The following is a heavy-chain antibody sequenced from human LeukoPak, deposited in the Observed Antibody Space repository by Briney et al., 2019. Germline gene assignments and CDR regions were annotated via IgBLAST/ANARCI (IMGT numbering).Heavy chain of an antibody. CDR2: INPSGGST. Sequence: ASVKVSCKASGYTFTSHYMHWVRQAPGQGLEWMGIINPSGGSTSYAQKFQGRVTMTRDTSTSTVYMELSSLRSEDTAVYYCARGVYDYGDHGPPNGIDYWGQGTLVTVSS. D-gene: IGHD4-17*01. V-gene: IGHV1-46*01. J-gene: IGHJ4*02. CDR1: GYTFTSHY. CDR3: ARGVYDYGDHGPPNGIDY.